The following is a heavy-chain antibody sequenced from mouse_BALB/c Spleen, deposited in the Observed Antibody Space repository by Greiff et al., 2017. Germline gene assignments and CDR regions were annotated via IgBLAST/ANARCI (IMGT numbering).Heavy chain of an antibody. CDR1: GYSITSDYA. J-gene: IGHJ2*01. CDR3: ARGGWVDY. Sequence: EVMLVESGPGLVKPSQSLSLTCTVTGYSITSDYAWNWIRQFPGNKLDWMGYISYSGSTSYNPSLKSRISITRDTSKNQFFLQLNSVTTEDTATYYCARGGWVDYWGQGTTLTVSS. V-gene: IGHV3-2*02. CDR2: ISYSGST. D-gene: IGHD1-1*02.